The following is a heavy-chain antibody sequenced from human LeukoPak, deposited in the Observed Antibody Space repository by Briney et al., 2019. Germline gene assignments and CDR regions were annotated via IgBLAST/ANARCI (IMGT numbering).Heavy chain of an antibody. CDR1: RFTFSSYS. J-gene: IGHJ4*02. Sequence: QTGGSLRLSCAASRFTFSSYSMQWVRQAPGKGLEWVSHISSSGSTIYYADSVKGRFTISRDNGKESLYLQMSSLRDEDTAVYYCVFPYWQDLGHWGQGTLVTVSS. D-gene: IGHD2-15*01. V-gene: IGHV3-48*02. CDR3: VFPYWQDLGH. CDR2: ISSSGSTI.